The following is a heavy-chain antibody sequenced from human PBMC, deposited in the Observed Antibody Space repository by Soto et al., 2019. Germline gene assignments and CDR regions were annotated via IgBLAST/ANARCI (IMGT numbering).Heavy chain of an antibody. CDR2: IWYDGSNK. Sequence: PGGSLRLSCAASGFTFSSYGMHWVRQAPGKGLEWVAVIWYDGSNKYYADSVKGRFTISRDNSKNTLYLQMSSLRSEDTAVYYCARDHGTTVTTSSYYGMDVWGQGTTVTVSS. V-gene: IGHV3-33*01. CDR3: ARDHGTTVTTSSYYGMDV. CDR1: GFTFSSYG. D-gene: IGHD4-17*01. J-gene: IGHJ6*02.